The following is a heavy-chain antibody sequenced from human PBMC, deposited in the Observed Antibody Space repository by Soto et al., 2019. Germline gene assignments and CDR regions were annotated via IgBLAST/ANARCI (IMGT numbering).Heavy chain of an antibody. CDR3: ASVGDIDLGKWDVDL. J-gene: IGHJ2*01. V-gene: IGHV4-59*01. D-gene: IGHD2-15*01. CDR1: GGSISNNY. Sequence: QVQLQESGPGLVKPSETLSLTCTVSGGSISNNYWSWLRQPPGKGLEWIGYIHDSGSTNYNPSPMGRMTISGDTSKNRFSLKMSSLTAADTAVYYYASVGDIDLGKWDVDLWGRGTQVTVSS. CDR2: IHDSGST.